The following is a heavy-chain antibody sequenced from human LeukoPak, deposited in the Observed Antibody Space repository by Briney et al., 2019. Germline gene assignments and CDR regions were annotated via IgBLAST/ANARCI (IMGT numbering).Heavy chain of an antibody. CDR2: IYYSGST. CDR1: GGSINSYY. V-gene: IGHV4-59*12. J-gene: IGHJ4*02. Sequence: SETLSLTCTVSGGSINSYYWSWIRQPPGKGLEWIGSIYYSGSTYYNPSLKSRVTISVDTSKNQFSLKLSSVTAADTAVYYCARGSSWYIYWGQGTLVTVSS. D-gene: IGHD6-13*01. CDR3: ARGSSWYIY.